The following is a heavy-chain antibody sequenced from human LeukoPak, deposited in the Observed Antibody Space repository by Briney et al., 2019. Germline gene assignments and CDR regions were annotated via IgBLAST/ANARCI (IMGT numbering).Heavy chain of an antibody. V-gene: IGHV4-59*01. CDR1: GGSISSYY. D-gene: IGHD3-3*01. CDR3: ARVVVAPYDFWSGYPFDP. J-gene: IGHJ5*02. CDR2: IYYSGST. Sequence: SETLSLTCTVSGGSISSYYWSWIRQPPGKGLEWIGYIYYSGSTNYNPSLKSRVTISVDTSKNQFSLKLSSVTAADTAVYYCARVVVAPYDFWSGYPFDPWGQGTLVTISS.